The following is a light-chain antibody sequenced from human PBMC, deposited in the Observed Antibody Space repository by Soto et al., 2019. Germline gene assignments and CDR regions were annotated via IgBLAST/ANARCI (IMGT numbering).Light chain of an antibody. J-gene: IGLJ1*01. CDR2: EGS. CDR3: CSYAGSYV. CDR1: SSDVGSYNL. Sequence: QSALTQPASVSGSPGQSITISCTGTSSDVGSYNLVSWYQQHPGKAPKLMIYEGSKRPSGVSNRFSGSKSGNTASLTISGLQAEEEADYYCCSYAGSYVFGTGTKLTRP. V-gene: IGLV2-23*01.